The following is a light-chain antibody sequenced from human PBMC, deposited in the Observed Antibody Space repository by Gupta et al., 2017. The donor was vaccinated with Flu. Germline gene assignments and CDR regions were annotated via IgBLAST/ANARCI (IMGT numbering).Light chain of an antibody. J-gene: IGKJ3*01. CDR2: GAS. CDR3: QQYNNWPFT. CDR1: QSVNSN. Sequence: EIVMTQSPATLSVSPGERATLSCRASQSVNSNLAWYQQKPGQAPRLLIYGASARATGLPARFSGSGSGTEFTLAISSLQSEDFAIYYCQQYNNWPFTFGPGTKVDIK. V-gene: IGKV3-15*01.